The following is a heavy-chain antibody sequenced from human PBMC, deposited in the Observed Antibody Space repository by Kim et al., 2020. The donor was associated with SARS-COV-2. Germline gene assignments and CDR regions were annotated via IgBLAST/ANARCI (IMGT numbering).Heavy chain of an antibody. J-gene: IGHJ4*02. V-gene: IGHV3-30*03. D-gene: IGHD1-1*01. Sequence: FADSVKCRFTISRDNSKNTLYLQMNSLIAVDTAVYYCARVGLEIGLAFDYWSQGTLVTVS. CDR3: ARVGLEIGLAFDY.